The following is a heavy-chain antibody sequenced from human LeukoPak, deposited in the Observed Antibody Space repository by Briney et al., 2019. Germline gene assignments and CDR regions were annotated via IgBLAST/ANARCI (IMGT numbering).Heavy chain of an antibody. CDR3: ARADYNWNYNREYYFDY. Sequence: ASVKVPCKASGYTFTSYDINWVRQATGQGLEWMGWMNPNSGNTGYAQKFQGRVTMTRNTSISTAYMELSSLRSEDTAVYYCARADYNWNYNREYYFDYWGQGTLVTVSS. D-gene: IGHD1-7*01. V-gene: IGHV1-8*01. J-gene: IGHJ4*02. CDR1: GYTFTSYD. CDR2: MNPNSGNT.